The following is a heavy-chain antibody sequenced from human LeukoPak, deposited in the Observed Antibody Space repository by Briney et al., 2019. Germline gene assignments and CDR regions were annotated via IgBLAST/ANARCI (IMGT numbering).Heavy chain of an antibody. V-gene: IGHV3-23*01. D-gene: IGHD6-6*01. Sequence: ETLSLTCAVYGGSFSGYYWSWIRQPPGKGLEWVSAISGSGGSTYYADSVKGRFTISRDNSKNTLYLQMNSLRAEDTAVYYCAKSPYSSSVRVDYWGQGTLVTVSS. CDR3: AKSPYSSSVRVDY. CDR2: ISGSGGST. CDR1: GGSFSGYY. J-gene: IGHJ4*02.